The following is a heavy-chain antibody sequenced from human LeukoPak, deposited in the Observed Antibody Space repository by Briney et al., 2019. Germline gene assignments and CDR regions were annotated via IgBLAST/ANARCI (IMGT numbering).Heavy chain of an antibody. Sequence: ASVEVSCKASGYTFTGYYMHWVRQAPGQGLEWMGWINPNSGGTNYAQKFQGRVTMTRDTSISTAYMELSRLRSDDTAVYYCARLSPKKYYYGMDVWGQGTTVTVSS. CDR1: GYTFTGYY. CDR2: INPNSGGT. V-gene: IGHV1-2*02. J-gene: IGHJ6*02. D-gene: IGHD2/OR15-2a*01. CDR3: ARLSPKKYYYGMDV.